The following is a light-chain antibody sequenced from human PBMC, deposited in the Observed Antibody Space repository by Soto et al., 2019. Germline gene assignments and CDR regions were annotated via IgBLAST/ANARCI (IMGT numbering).Light chain of an antibody. V-gene: IGKV3-15*01. CDR3: QQYNNWPIT. CDR1: QSIAEK. CDR2: DAS. J-gene: IGKJ5*01. Sequence: EIVMTQSPATLSVSPGERATLACRASQSIAEKVVWYQQKSGQAPRLLIYDASTRATAIPARFSGSGSGTEFTLSISSLQSEDFAVYYCQQYNNWPITFGQGTRLEIK.